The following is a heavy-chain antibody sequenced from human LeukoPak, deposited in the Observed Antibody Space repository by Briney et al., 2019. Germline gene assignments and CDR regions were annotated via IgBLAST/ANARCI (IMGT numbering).Heavy chain of an antibody. Sequence: AGGSLTLSCALSGFTFGSNDMHWVRQATEKGLEWVSAIGIFGDAYYPGSVKGRFTISKENAKNSLYLQMNSLRAGDTAVYSCARAPTALPGAVDYWGQGTLVTVSS. V-gene: IGHV3-13*04. J-gene: IGHJ4*02. CDR1: GFTFGSND. CDR3: ARAPTALPGAVDY. CDR2: IGIFGDA. D-gene: IGHD2-8*02.